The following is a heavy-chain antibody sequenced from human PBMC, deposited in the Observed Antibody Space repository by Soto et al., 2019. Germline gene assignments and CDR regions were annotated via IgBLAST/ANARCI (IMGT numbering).Heavy chain of an antibody. D-gene: IGHD2-15*01. V-gene: IGHV3-7*01. J-gene: IGHJ4*02. CDR3: ARDGGTYCSGGNCLVDY. Sequence: EVQLVESGGGLVQPGGSLRLSCAASGFNFNNYWMSWVRQSPGKGLEWVANIKEDGSDKYYVDSVKGRFTISRDNAKNSMYLEMNSLTAEDTAVYYCARDGGTYCSGGNCLVDYWGQGTLVTVSS. CDR1: GFNFNNYW. CDR2: IKEDGSDK.